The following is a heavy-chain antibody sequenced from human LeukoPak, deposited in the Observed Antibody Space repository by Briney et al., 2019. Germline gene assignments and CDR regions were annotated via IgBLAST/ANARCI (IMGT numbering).Heavy chain of an antibody. D-gene: IGHD3-22*01. CDR1: GGSVSSGSYY. V-gene: IGHV4-61*01. Sequence: SETLSLTCTVSGGSVSSGSYYWSWIRQPPGKGLEWIGYIYYSGSTNYNPSLKSRVTISVDTSKNQFSLKLSSVTAADTAVYYCARAYDSSGYAHWGQGTLVTVSS. CDR3: ARAYDSSGYAH. J-gene: IGHJ4*02. CDR2: IYYSGST.